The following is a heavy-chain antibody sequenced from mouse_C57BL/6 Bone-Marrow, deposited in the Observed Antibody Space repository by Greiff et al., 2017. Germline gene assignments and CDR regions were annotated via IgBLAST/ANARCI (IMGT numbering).Heavy chain of an antibody. V-gene: IGHV14-4*01. J-gene: IGHJ2*01. CDR2: IDPENGDT. CDR1: GFNIKDDY. D-gene: IGHD1-1*01. CDR3: TNPVVADFDY. Sequence: EVQLVESGAELVRPGASVKLSCTASGFNIKDDYMHWVKQRPEQGLEWIGWIDPENGDTEYASKFQGKATITADTSSNTAYLQRSSLTSEDTAVYYCTNPVVADFDYWGQGTTLTVSS.